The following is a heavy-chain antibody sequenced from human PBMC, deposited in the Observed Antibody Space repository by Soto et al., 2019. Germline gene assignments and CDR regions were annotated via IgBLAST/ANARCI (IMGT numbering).Heavy chain of an antibody. D-gene: IGHD2-15*01. J-gene: IGHJ6*03. CDR3: ARHVGGYYYYMDV. V-gene: IGHV4-39*01. Sequence: SETLSLTCTVSGGSVSSGSYYWGWIRQPPGKGLEWIGSIYYSGNTYYNPSLKSRVTISVDTSKNQFSLKLSSVTAADTAVYYCARHVGGYYYYMDVWGKGTTVTAP. CDR2: IYYSGNT. CDR1: GGSVSSGSYY.